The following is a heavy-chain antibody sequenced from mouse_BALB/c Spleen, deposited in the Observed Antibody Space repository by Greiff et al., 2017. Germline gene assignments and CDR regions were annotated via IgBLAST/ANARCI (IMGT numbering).Heavy chain of an antibody. CDR2: ISYDGSN. J-gene: IGHJ3*01. V-gene: IGHV3-6*02. CDR1: GYFITSGYY. Sequence: ESGPGLVKPSQSLSFTCPVTGYFITSGYYWNWIRQFPGNKLEWMGYISYDGSNNYNPSLKNRISITRDTSKNQIFLKLNSVTTEDTATYYCARDPPNYYDYDGYWGQGTLVTVSA. CDR3: ARDPPNYYDYDGY. D-gene: IGHD2-4*01.